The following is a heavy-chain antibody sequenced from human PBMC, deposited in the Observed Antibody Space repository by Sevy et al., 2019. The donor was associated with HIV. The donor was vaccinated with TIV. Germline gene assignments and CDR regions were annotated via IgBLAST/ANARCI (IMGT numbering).Heavy chain of an antibody. Sequence: GGSLRLSCSASGFRLNTYAMHWVRQAPGKGLEWVPVISSTGNFESYAASVKGRFTISKANSKNTVSLQMNSLRPEDTAMYYCARDAGYTTKFHPLHWGQGTLVTVSS. D-gene: IGHD5-12*01. J-gene: IGHJ4*02. CDR1: GFRLNTYA. CDR3: ARDAGYTTKFHPLH. CDR2: ISSTGNFE. V-gene: IGHV3-30*04.